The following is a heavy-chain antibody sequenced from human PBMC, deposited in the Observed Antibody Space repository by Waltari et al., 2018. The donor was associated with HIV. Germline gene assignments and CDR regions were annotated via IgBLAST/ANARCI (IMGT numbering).Heavy chain of an antibody. J-gene: IGHJ6*02. CDR2: IYHSGST. CDR3: ARDPRVAFDFTTAGYYGMDV. V-gene: IGHV4-4*02. CDR1: GDSISSSNW. D-gene: IGHD3-9*01. Sequence: VSGDSISSSNWWSWVRQPPGKGLEWIGEIYHSGSTNYNPSLKSRVTISVDKSKNQFSLNLRSVTAADTAVYYCARDPRVAFDFTTAGYYGMDVWGQGATLTVSS.